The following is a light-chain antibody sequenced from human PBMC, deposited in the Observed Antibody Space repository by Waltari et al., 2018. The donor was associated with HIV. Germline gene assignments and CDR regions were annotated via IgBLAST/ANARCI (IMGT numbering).Light chain of an antibody. CDR3: SSYTPTSTVV. CDR2: EVT. J-gene: IGLJ2*01. CDR1: NSDVGGYTY. V-gene: IGLV2-14*01. Sequence: QSALTQPASVSGSPGQSLTISCLGTNSDVGGYTYVSWYHQHPGKAPKLLIYEVTNRPSGISNRFSGSKSGNTASLTISGLQAEDEADYYCSSYTPTSTVVFGGGTKLTVL.